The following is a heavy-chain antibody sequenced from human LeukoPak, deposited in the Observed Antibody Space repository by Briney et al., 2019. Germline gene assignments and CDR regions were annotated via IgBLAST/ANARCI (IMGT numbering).Heavy chain of an antibody. J-gene: IGHJ4*02. V-gene: IGHV1-18*01. Sequence: ASVKVSCKASGYTFTSYGISWVRQAPGQGLEWMGWISAYNGNTNYAQKLQGRVTMTTDTSTSTAYMELSSLRSEDTAVYYCAREDYDILTGYYYFDYWGQGTLVTVSS. CDR3: AREDYDILTGYYYFDY. CDR2: ISAYNGNT. D-gene: IGHD3-9*01. CDR1: GYTFTSYG.